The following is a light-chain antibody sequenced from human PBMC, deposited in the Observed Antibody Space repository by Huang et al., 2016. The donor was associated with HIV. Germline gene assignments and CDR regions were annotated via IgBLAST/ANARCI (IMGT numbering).Light chain of an antibody. CDR2: GAS. CDR3: QQYNNWPPLT. J-gene: IGKJ4*01. Sequence: EVGMTQSPATLSVSPGERVTLSCRASQSVSSNLAWYQHKPGQAPRLLIDGASTRATGVPARFSGSGSGTEFTLTISSLQSEDYAVNYCQQYNNWPPLTFGGGTKVEIK. V-gene: IGKV3-15*01. CDR1: QSVSSN.